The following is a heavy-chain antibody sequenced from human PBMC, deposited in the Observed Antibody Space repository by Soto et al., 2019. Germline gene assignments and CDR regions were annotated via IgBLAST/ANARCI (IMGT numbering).Heavy chain of an antibody. V-gene: IGHV4-59*01. Sequence: QVQLQESGPGLVKPSETLSLTCTVSGGSISSYYWSWIRQPPGKGLEWIGYIYYSGSTNYNPSLRSRVTISLDTSKNRFSLKLSSVTAADTAVYYCAALCSGGSCYSGQWFDPWGQGTLVTVSS. CDR2: IYYSGST. CDR1: GGSISSYY. D-gene: IGHD2-15*01. J-gene: IGHJ5*02. CDR3: AALCSGGSCYSGQWFDP.